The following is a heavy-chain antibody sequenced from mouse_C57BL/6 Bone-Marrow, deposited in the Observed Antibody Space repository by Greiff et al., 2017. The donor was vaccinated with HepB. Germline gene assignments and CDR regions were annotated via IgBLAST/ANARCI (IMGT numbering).Heavy chain of an antibody. CDR3: TTVVYFGY. J-gene: IGHJ2*01. V-gene: IGHV14-4*01. Sequence: VQLKESGAELVRPGASVKLSCTASGFNIKDDYMHWVKQRPEQGLEWIGWIDPENGDTEYASKFQGKATITADTSSNTAYLQLSSLTSEDTAVYYGTTVVYFGYWGQGTTLTVSS. CDR2: IDPENGDT. D-gene: IGHD1-1*02. CDR1: GFNIKDDY.